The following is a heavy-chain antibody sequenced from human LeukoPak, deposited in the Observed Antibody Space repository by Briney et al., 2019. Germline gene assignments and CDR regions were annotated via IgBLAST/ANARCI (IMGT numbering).Heavy chain of an antibody. J-gene: IGHJ5*02. Sequence: GASVKVSCKASGGTFTSYDINWVRQATGQGLEWMGWMNPNSGNTGYAQKFQGRVTMTRNTSISTAYMELSSLRSEDTAVYYCARGAARPPRKNWFDPWGQGTLVTVSS. V-gene: IGHV1-8*01. CDR2: MNPNSGNT. CDR3: ARGAARPPRKNWFDP. CDR1: GGTFTSYD. D-gene: IGHD6-6*01.